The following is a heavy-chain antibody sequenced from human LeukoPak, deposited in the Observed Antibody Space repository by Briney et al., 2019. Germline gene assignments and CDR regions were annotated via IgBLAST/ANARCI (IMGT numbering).Heavy chain of an antibody. CDR1: GGTFSSYA. CDR3: ARGTDSSGYYSNWFDP. CDR2: IIPILGTV. Sequence: SVKVSCKASGGTFSSYAISWVRQAPGQGLEWMGGIIPILGTVKYAQKFQGRVTITADESTSTAYMELSSLRSEDTAVYYCARGTDSSGYYSNWFDPWGQGTLVSVSS. J-gene: IGHJ5*02. V-gene: IGHV1-69*01. D-gene: IGHD3-22*01.